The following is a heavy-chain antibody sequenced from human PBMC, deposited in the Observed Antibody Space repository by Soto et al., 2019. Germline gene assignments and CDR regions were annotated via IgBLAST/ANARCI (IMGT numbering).Heavy chain of an antibody. V-gene: IGHV3-33*04. J-gene: IGHJ6*02. CDR1: GMTFSQSV. D-gene: IGHD6-13*01. CDR3: ARGIGVAGRFFYYYGLDV. CDR2: IWNDGSFQ. Sequence: PGGSLRLSCAASGMTFSQSVMHWVRQAPGKGLEWVAGIWNDGSFQDYVDSVKGRFSISRDNSKNTLYLQMNNLRADDTAIYYCARGIGVAGRFFYYYGLDVWGQGTPVTVSS.